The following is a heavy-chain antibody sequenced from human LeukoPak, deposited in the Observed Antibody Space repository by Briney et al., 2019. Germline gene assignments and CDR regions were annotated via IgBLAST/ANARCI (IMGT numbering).Heavy chain of an antibody. CDR2: INSDGSST. D-gene: IGHD1-26*01. CDR3: AKDSGSYRYYFDY. Sequence: GGSLRLSCEASGFAVSAAYMSWVRQAPGKGLVWVSRINSDGSSTSYADSVKGRFTISRDNSKNTLYLQMNSLRSEDTAVYHCAKDSGSYRYYFDYWGQGTVVTVSS. CDR1: GFAVSAAY. J-gene: IGHJ4*02. V-gene: IGHV3-74*01.